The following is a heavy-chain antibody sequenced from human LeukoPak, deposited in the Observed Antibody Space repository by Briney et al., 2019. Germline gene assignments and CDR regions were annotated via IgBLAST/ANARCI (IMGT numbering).Heavy chain of an antibody. Sequence: GASVNVSCTASGYDFTSVGITWVRRAPGQGLGWMGWISPYNGNTRYAQKFQVRVAMTTDTSTTTAYMELRGLRFNDTAVYYCARAGPGSGWYFDYWGQGTLVTVSS. V-gene: IGHV1-18*01. J-gene: IGHJ4*02. D-gene: IGHD6-19*01. CDR2: ISPYNGNT. CDR1: GYDFTSVG. CDR3: ARAGPGSGWYFDY.